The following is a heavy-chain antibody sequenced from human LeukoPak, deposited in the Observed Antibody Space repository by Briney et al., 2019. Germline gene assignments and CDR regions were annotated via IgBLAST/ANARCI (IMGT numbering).Heavy chain of an antibody. J-gene: IGHJ6*04. Sequence: GGSLRLSCAASGFSFITYNMNWVRQAPGKGLEWVSYISSSGSTIYYADSVKGRFTISRDNAKNSLYLQMNSLRAEDTAVYYCAELGITMIGGVWGKGTTVTISS. CDR2: ISSSGSTI. D-gene: IGHD3-10*02. CDR3: AELGITMIGGV. V-gene: IGHV3-48*04. CDR1: GFSFITYN.